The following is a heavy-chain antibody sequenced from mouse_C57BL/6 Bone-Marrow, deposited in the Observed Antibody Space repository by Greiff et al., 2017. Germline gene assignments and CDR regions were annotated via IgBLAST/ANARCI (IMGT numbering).Heavy chain of an antibody. D-gene: IGHD1-1*02. CDR1: GYTFTSYW. CDR2: IYPGSGST. V-gene: IGHV1-55*01. J-gene: IGHJ2*01. Sequence: QVQLQQPGAELVKPGASVKMSCKASGYTFTSYWITWVKQRPGQGLEWIGDIYPGSGSTNYNEKFKSKATLTVDTSSSTAYMQLSSLTSEDSAVYYCAREKIGGVREGYWGQGTTLTVSS. CDR3: AREKIGGVREGY.